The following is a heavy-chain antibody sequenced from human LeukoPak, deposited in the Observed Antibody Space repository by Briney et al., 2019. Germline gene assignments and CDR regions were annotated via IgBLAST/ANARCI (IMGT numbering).Heavy chain of an antibody. CDR3: ASWPHIVVVPAAIRFSNYMDV. CDR2: INHSGST. V-gene: IGHV4-34*01. CDR1: GGSFSGYY. Sequence: NASETLSLTCAVYGGSFSGYYWSWIRQPPGKGLGWIGEINHSGSTNYNPSLKSRVTISVDTSKNQFSLKLSSVTAADTAVYYCASWPHIVVVPAAIRFSNYMDVWGKGTTVTVSS. J-gene: IGHJ6*03. D-gene: IGHD2-2*01.